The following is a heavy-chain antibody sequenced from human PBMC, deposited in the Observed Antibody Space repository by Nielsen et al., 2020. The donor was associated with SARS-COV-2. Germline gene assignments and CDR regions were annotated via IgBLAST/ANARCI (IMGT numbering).Heavy chain of an antibody. V-gene: IGHV3-30*18. J-gene: IGHJ6*02. CDR1: GFTFANYG. CDR2: VSRDGSDT. Sequence: GESLKISCAASGFTFANYGIHWVRQVAGRGLEWVAIVSRDGSDTFYVDSVKGRFTISRDNSKNTVYLQMNSLRAEDTAVYYCVKWVELDFGYYYYGMDVWGQGTTVTVSS. D-gene: IGHD1-26*01. CDR3: VKWVELDFGYYYYGMDV.